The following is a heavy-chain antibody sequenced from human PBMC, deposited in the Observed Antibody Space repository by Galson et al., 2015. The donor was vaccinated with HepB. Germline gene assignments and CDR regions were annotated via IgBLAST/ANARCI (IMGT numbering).Heavy chain of an antibody. D-gene: IGHD3-10*01. J-gene: IGHJ4*02. V-gene: IGHV3-30*18. Sequence: SLRLSCAASGFTFSSYGMHWVRQAPGKGLEWVAVISYDGSNKYYADSVKGRFTVSRDNSKNTLYLQMNSLRAEDAAVYYCAKAHYYYGSGDPYYFDYWGQGTLVTISS. CDR3: AKAHYYYGSGDPYYFDY. CDR2: ISYDGSNK. CDR1: GFTFSSYG.